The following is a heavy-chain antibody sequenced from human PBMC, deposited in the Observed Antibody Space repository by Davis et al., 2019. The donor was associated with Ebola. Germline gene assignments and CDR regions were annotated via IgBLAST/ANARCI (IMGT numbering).Heavy chain of an antibody. D-gene: IGHD4-17*01. CDR2: LYCDDDK. Sequence: SGPTLVTPTPTLTLTCTFSGFSLRTSGVGVGWIRQPPGKALEWLALLYCDDDKYYSPSLKSRLTITKDTSKNQVVLTLTNMDPVDTATYYCAHRILVTTFAAAFDIWGQGTMVTVSS. CDR1: GFSLRTSGVG. V-gene: IGHV2-5*02. J-gene: IGHJ3*02. CDR3: AHRILVTTFAAAFDI.